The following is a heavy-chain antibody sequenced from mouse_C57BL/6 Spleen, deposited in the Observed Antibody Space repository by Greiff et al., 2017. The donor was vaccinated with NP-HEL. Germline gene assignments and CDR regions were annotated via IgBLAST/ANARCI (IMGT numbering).Heavy chain of an antibody. Sequence: EVKLVESGGGLVKPGGSLKLSCAASGFTFSDYGMHWVRQAPEKGLEWVAYISSGSSTTYYADTVKGRFTISRDNAKNTLFLQMTSLRSEDTAMYYCARHAHGYAMDYWGQGTSVTVSS. CDR3: ARHAHGYAMDY. J-gene: IGHJ4*01. V-gene: IGHV5-17*01. CDR1: GFTFSDYG. CDR2: ISSGSSTT.